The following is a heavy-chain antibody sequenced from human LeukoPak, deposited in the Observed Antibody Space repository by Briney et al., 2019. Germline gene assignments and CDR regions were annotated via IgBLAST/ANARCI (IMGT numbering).Heavy chain of an antibody. CDR3: ARVISSSVGYYFDY. CDR1: GYSISSGYY. V-gene: IGHV4-38-2*02. D-gene: IGHD6-13*01. J-gene: IGHJ4*02. Sequence: SETLSLTCTVSGYSISSGYYWGWIRQPPGKGLEWIGSIYHSGSTYHNPSLKSRVTISVDTSKNQFSLKLSSVTAADTAVYYCARVISSSVGYYFDYWGQGTLVTVSS. CDR2: IYHSGST.